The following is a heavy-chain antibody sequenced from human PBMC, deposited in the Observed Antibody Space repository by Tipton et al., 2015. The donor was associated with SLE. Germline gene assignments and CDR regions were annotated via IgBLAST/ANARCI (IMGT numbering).Heavy chain of an antibody. V-gene: IGHV4-34*01. J-gene: IGHJ2*01. Sequence: TLSLTCAVYGGSFSGYYWGWIRQPPGKGLEWIGSIYYSGSTNYNPSLKSRVTISVDKSKNQFSLKLSSVTAADTAVYYCARRVAVAVYWYFDLWGRGTLVTVSS. CDR3: ARRVAVAVYWYFDL. CDR2: IYYSGST. CDR1: GGSFSGYY. D-gene: IGHD6-19*01.